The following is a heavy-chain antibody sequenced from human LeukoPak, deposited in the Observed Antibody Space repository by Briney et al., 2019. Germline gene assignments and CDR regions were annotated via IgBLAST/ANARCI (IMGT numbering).Heavy chain of an antibody. V-gene: IGHV1-18*01. CDR2: ISAYNGNT. CDR1: GYTFTSYG. J-gene: IGHJ4*02. D-gene: IGHD3-16*01. CDR3: ARDGGGFEVDY. Sequence: ASVKVSCKASGYTFTSYGISWVRQAPGQGLVWMGWISAYNGNTNYAQKFQGRVTMTRDTSISTAYMELSRLRSDDTAVYYCARDGGGFEVDYWGQGTLVTVSS.